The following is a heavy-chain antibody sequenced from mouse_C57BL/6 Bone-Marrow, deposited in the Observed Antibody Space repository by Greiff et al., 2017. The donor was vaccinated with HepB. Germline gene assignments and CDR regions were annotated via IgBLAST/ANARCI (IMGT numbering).Heavy chain of an antibody. CDR3: ARGGNLDY. V-gene: IGHV1-15*01. CDR2: IDPETGGT. CDR1: GYTFTDYE. J-gene: IGHJ4*01. D-gene: IGHD2-1*01. Sequence: QVQLKESGAELVRPGASVTLSCKASGYTFTDYEMHWVKQTPVHGLEWIGAIDPETGGTAYNQKFKGKAILTADKSSISAYMELRSLTSEDSAVYYCARGGNLDYWGQGTSVTVSS.